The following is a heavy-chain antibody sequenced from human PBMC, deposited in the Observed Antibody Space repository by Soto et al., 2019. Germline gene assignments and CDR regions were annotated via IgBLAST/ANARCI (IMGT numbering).Heavy chain of an antibody. CDR1: GGSISSYY. J-gene: IGHJ5*02. D-gene: IGHD3-10*01. Sequence: QVQLQESGPGLVKPSETLSLTCTVSGGSISSYYWSWIRQPPGKGLEWIGYIYYSGSTNYNPSLKSRVTISVDTSKNQFSLKLSSVTAADTAVYYCARSRGLWFGEGRNWFDPWGQGTLVTVSS. CDR3: ARSRGLWFGEGRNWFDP. CDR2: IYYSGST. V-gene: IGHV4-59*01.